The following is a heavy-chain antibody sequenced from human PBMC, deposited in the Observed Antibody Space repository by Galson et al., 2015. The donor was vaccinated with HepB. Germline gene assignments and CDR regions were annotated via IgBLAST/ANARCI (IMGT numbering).Heavy chain of an antibody. V-gene: IGHV5-10-1*01. J-gene: IGHJ6*02. CDR1: GYSFTSYW. CDR2: IDPSDSYT. Sequence: QSGAEVKKPGESLRISCKGSGYSFTSYWISWVRQMPGKGLEWMGRIDPSDSYTNYSPSFQGHVTISADKSISTAYLQWSSLKASDTAMYYCATVGQEGLSSGWYGMDVWGQGTTVTVSS. CDR3: ATVGQEGLSSGWYGMDV. D-gene: IGHD6-19*01.